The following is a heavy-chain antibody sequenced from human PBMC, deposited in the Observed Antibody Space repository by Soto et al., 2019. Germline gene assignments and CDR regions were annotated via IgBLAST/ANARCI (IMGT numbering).Heavy chain of an antibody. CDR3: ARDRGTIFGVVSPTRYYYYGMDV. Sequence: SVKVSCKASGGTFSSYAISWVRQAPGQGLEWMGGIIPIFGTANYAQKFQGRVTITADESTSTAYMELSSLRSEDTAVYYCARDRGTIFGVVSPTRYYYYGMDVWGQGTTVTVS. J-gene: IGHJ6*02. V-gene: IGHV1-69*13. CDR2: IIPIFGTA. CDR1: GGTFSSYA. D-gene: IGHD3-3*01.